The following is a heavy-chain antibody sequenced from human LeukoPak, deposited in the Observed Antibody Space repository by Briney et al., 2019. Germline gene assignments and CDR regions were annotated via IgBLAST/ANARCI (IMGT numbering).Heavy chain of an antibody. D-gene: IGHD1-26*01. V-gene: IGHV3-7*01. CDR1: GFTFSGYW. CDR2: IKQDGSEK. Sequence: GGSLRLSCAASGFTFSGYWMSWVRQTPEKGLEWVVNIKQDGSEKYYVDSLKDRFTISRDNAKSSLYLQMNSLRADDTAIYYCARDKIVGPTTLDYWGQGTLVTVSS. J-gene: IGHJ4*02. CDR3: ARDKIVGPTTLDY.